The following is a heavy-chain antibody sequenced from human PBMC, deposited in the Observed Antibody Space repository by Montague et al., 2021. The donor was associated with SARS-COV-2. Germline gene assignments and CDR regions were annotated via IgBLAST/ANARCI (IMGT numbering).Heavy chain of an antibody. V-gene: IGHV4-59*01. CDR2: IYYSVST. J-gene: IGHJ4*02. Sequence: SETLSLTCAVSGGSISSYNWSWIWQPPGKGLEWVGNIYYSVSTNYNSSLTSRVPISVDTYNNQFSLKLSSVTAADTAVYYCARGRRITFGGVIGWFSAFDYWGQGTLVTVSS. D-gene: IGHD3-16*02. CDR3: ARGRRITFGGVIGWFSAFDY. CDR1: GGSISSYN.